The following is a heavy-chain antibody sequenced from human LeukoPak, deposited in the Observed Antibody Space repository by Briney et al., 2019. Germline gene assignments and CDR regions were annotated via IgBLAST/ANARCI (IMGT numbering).Heavy chain of an antibody. CDR3: ARAQYYDSSGYYSYFDY. CDR1: GFTFSSYS. J-gene: IGHJ4*02. CDR2: ISSSSSTI. D-gene: IGHD3-22*01. V-gene: IGHV3-48*01. Sequence: GGSLRLSCAASGFTFSSYSMNWVRQAPGKGLEWVSYISSSSSTIYYADSVKGRFTISRDNAKNSLYLQMNSLRAEDTAVYYCARAQYYDSSGYYSYFDYWGQGTLVTVSS.